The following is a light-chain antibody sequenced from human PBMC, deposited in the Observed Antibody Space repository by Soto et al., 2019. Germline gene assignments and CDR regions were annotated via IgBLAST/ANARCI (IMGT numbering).Light chain of an antibody. CDR1: QSVSSSY. Sequence: EIVLTQSPGTLSLSPGERATLSCRASQSVSSSYLAWYQQKPGQAPRLLIYGASSRATGIPDRFSGGGSGTDFTLTISSLEPEDVAVYYCQHYRSSPLTFGGGTKVDIK. CDR2: GAS. J-gene: IGKJ4*01. CDR3: QHYRSSPLT. V-gene: IGKV3-20*01.